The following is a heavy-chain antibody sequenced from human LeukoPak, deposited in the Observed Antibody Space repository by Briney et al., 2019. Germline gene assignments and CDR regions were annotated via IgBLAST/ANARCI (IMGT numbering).Heavy chain of an antibody. CDR2: INHSGST. D-gene: IGHD6-13*01. CDR3: ARAAAGLLLDY. V-gene: IGHV4-34*01. Sequence: SETLSLTCAVYGGSFSGYYWSWIRQPPGKGLEWIGEINHSGSTNYNPSLKSRVTISVDTSKNQFSLKLSSVTAADTAVYYCARAAAGLLLDYWSQGTLVTVSS. CDR1: GGSFSGYY. J-gene: IGHJ4*02.